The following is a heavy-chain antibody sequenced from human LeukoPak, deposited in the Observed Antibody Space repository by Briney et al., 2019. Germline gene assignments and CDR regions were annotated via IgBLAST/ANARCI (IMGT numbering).Heavy chain of an antibody. CDR2: IYTSGST. CDR1: GGSISSYY. Sequence: PSETLSLTCTVSGGSISSYYWSWIRQPAGKGLEWIGSIYTSGSTNYNPSLKSRVTMSVDTSKNQFSLKLSSVTAADTAVYYCARVRSSSRTIYYYYYMDVWGKGTTVTVSS. V-gene: IGHV4-4*07. D-gene: IGHD6-13*01. CDR3: ARVRSSSRTIYYYYYMDV. J-gene: IGHJ6*03.